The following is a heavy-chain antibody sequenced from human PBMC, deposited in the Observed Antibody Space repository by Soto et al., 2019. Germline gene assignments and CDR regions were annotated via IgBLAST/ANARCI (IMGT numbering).Heavy chain of an antibody. CDR2: IFASSTTI. CDR3: ARDKDWAFDY. J-gene: IGHJ4*02. Sequence: EAQLVESGGGLVQPGGSLRLSCVASGFTFSSYSMVWVRQAPGKGLEWIAYIFASSTTIHYADSVKGRFTVSRDNTQNSLFLLMNSLRAEDTAIYYCARDKDWAFDYWGQGTQVIVSS. D-gene: IGHD3-9*01. V-gene: IGHV3-48*04. CDR1: GFTFSSYS.